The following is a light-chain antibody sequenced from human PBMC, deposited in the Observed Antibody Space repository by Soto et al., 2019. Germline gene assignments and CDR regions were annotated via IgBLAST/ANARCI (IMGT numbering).Light chain of an antibody. V-gene: IGKV3-20*01. CDR2: DAS. Sequence: EIVLTQSPGTLSLSPGERATLSCRASQSVSSSYLAWYQQKPGQAPRLLIYDASNRATGIPARFSGSGSGTDFTLTISRLEPEDFAVYYCQQYGSSLSITFGQGTRLEI. CDR3: QQYGSSLSIT. CDR1: QSVSSSY. J-gene: IGKJ5*01.